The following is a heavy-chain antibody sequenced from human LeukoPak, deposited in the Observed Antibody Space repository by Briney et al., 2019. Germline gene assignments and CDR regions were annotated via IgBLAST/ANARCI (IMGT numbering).Heavy chain of an antibody. J-gene: IGHJ4*02. D-gene: IGHD6-13*01. V-gene: IGHV3-30*04. CDR3: ARTGKGSSWLYDY. Sequence: GSLRLSCAASGFTFSSYAMHWVRQAPGKGLEWVAVISYDGSNKYYADSVKGRFTISRDNSKNTPYLQMNSLRAEDTAVYYCARTGKGSSWLYDYWGQGTLVTVSS. CDR2: ISYDGSNK. CDR1: GFTFSSYA.